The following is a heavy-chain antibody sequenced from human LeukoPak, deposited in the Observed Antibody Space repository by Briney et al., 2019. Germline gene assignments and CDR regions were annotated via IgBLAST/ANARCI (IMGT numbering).Heavy chain of an antibody. CDR1: GGSISSSSYY. J-gene: IGHJ6*03. Sequence: SETLSLTCTVSGGSISSSSYYWDWIRQPPGKGLEWIGSIYYSGSTYYNPSLKSRVSISVDTSKNQFSLKLSSVTAADTAVYYCSRLCATDYYYYYYMDVWGKGTTVTISS. D-gene: IGHD1-26*01. V-gene: IGHV4-39*01. CDR3: SRLCATDYYYYYYMDV. CDR2: IYYSGST.